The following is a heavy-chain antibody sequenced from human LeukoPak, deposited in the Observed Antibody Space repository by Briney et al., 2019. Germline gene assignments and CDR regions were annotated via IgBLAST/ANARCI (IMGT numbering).Heavy chain of an antibody. J-gene: IGHJ4*02. CDR2: INSDGSRT. Sequence: PGGSLRLSCAASGFTFSSYWMHWVRQAPGKGLMWVSRINSDGSRTTYADSVRGRFTISRDNAKSTPYLQMNSLRAEDTAVYCCARVRDDYTYFDCWGQGTLVTVSS. CDR3: ARVRDDYTYFDC. V-gene: IGHV3-74*01. CDR1: GFTFSSYW. D-gene: IGHD4-11*01.